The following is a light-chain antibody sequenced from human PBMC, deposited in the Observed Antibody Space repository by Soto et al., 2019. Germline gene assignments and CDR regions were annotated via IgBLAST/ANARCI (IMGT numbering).Light chain of an antibody. V-gene: IGLV2-11*01. CDR3: CYYAGSDTYVV. J-gene: IGLJ2*01. CDR2: DVT. Sequence: QSALTQPRSVSGSPGQSVTISCTGTSSDVGGYNYVSWYQQNPGKAPKLMIYDVTKRPSGVPDRFSGSKSGYTASLTIYGHQAEDEADYYCCYYAGSDTYVVFGGGTKLNVL. CDR1: SSDVGGYNY.